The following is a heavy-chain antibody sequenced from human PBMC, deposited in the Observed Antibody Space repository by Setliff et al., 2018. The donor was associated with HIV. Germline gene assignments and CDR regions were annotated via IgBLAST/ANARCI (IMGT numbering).Heavy chain of an antibody. CDR3: SRLYGSGHYFAFDF. Sequence: TLSLTCAVYGGSFSGYYWSWIRQPPGKGLEWIGEINHRGSTDYMPSLKGRVTISVDTSKNQFSLRLSSVTALDTAVYYCSRLYGSGHYFAFDFWGQGALVTVSS. V-gene: IGHV4-34*01. CDR1: GGSFSGYY. CDR2: INHRGST. J-gene: IGHJ4*02. D-gene: IGHD3-10*01.